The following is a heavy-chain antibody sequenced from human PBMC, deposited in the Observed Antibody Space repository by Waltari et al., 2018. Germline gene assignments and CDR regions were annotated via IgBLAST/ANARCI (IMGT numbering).Heavy chain of an antibody. D-gene: IGHD6-6*01. CDR1: GFTFSRYS. CDR3: ARDLVRGAFDI. CDR2: ISSSSSYI. Sequence: EVQLVESGGGLVKPGGSLRLSCAASGFTFSRYSMTWVRQAPGKGLEWVSSISSSSSYIYYADSVKGRFTISRDNAKNSLYLQMNSLRAEDTAVYYCARDLVRGAFDIWGQGTMVTVSS. V-gene: IGHV3-21*01. J-gene: IGHJ3*02.